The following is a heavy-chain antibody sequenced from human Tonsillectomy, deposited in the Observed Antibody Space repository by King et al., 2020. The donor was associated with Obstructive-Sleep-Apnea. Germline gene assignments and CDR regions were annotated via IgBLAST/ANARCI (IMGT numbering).Heavy chain of an antibody. Sequence: QLQESGPGLVKPSETLSLTCTDSGGSISSYYWSWIRQPPGKGLEWIGYIYYSGTTTYNPSLKSRVTLSVDTSKNQFSLNLSSVTAADTAVYYCAGIYTYGSAYHGLDVWGQGTTVTVSS. D-gene: IGHD5-18*01. CDR1: GGSISSYY. V-gene: IGHV4-59*01. CDR3: AGIYTYGSAYHGLDV. CDR2: IYYSGTT. J-gene: IGHJ6*02.